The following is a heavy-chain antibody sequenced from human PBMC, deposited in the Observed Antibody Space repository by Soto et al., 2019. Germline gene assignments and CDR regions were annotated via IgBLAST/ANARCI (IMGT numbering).Heavy chain of an antibody. Sequence: QVQLVESGGGVVQPGRSLRLSCAASGFTFSSYAMHWVRQAPGKGLEWVAVISYDGSNKYYADSVKGRFTISRDNSKNTLYLQMNSLRAEDTAVYYCARDKESGWSCWFDPWGQGTLATVSS. D-gene: IGHD6-19*01. CDR2: ISYDGSNK. CDR1: GFTFSSYA. CDR3: ARDKESGWSCWFDP. V-gene: IGHV3-30-3*01. J-gene: IGHJ5*02.